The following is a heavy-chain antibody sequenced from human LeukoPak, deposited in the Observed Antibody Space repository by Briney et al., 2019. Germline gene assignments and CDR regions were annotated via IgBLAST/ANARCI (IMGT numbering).Heavy chain of an antibody. CDR1: GFTFSSYG. J-gene: IGHJ3*02. CDR2: ISYDGSNK. Sequence: GGSLRLSCAASGFTFSSYGMHWVRQAPGKGLEWVAVISYDGSNKYYADSVKGRFTISRDNAKNSLYLQMNSLRAEDTAVYYCARTYDSSGYYAFDIWGQGTMVTVSS. D-gene: IGHD3-22*01. CDR3: ARTYDSSGYYAFDI. V-gene: IGHV3-30*03.